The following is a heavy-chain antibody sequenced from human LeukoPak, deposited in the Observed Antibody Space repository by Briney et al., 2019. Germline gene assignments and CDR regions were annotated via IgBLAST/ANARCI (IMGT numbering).Heavy chain of an antibody. CDR2: IYHSGGT. CDR1: GGSISSSTNW. J-gene: IGHJ4*02. V-gene: IGHV4-4*02. CDR3: ARDMYYYDSSGYSQRFDY. Sequence: SGTLSLTCAVSGGSISSSTNWWSWIRQPPGKGLEWIGEIYHSGGTNYNPSLKSRITISVDKSQNQFSLKVNSLTAADTAVYYCARDMYYYDSSGYSQRFDYWGQGTLVTVSS. D-gene: IGHD3-22*01.